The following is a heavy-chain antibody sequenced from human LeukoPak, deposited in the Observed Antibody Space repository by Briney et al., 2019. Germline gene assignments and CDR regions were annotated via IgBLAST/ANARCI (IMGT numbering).Heavy chain of an antibody. D-gene: IGHD3-22*01. J-gene: IGHJ4*02. CDR2: IYYSGST. CDR1: GGSISSYY. CDR3: ARATSKSGYYHY. Sequence: SETLSLTXTVSGGSISSYYWSWIRQPPGKGLEWLGYIYYSGSTNYNPSLKSRVTISVDTSKNQFSLKLSSVTAADTAVYYCARATSKSGYYHYWGQGTLVTVSS. V-gene: IGHV4-59*01.